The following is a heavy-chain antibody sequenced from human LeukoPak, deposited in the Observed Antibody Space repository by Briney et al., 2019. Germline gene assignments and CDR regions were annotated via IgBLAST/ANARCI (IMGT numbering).Heavy chain of an antibody. V-gene: IGHV3-30-3*01. CDR1: GFTFSSYT. D-gene: IGHD2-2*01. CDR3: ARGVTRYCSSTSCYYFDY. J-gene: IGHJ4*02. CDR2: ISYDGSNK. Sequence: GGSLRLSCTASGFTFSSYTMTWVRQAPGKGLEWVAVISYDGSNKYYADSVKGRFTISRDNSKNTLYLQINSLRAEDTAVYYCARGVTRYCSSTSCYYFDYWGQGTLVTVSS.